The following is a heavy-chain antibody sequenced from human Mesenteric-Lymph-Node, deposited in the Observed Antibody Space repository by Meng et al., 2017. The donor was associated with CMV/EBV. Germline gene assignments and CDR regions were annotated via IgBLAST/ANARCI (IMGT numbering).Heavy chain of an antibody. Sequence: SETLSLTCTVSGGSISSSSYYWGWIRQPPGKGLEWIGSIYYSGSTYYNPSLKSRVTISVDTSKNQFSLKLSSVTAADTAVYYCARRDYFDYWGQGTLVTVSS. CDR2: IYYSGST. V-gene: IGHV4-39*07. J-gene: IGHJ4*02. CDR3: ARRDYFDY. CDR1: GGSISSSSYY.